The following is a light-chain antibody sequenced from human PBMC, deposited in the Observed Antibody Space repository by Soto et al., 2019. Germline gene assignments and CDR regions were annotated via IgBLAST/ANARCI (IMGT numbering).Light chain of an antibody. CDR1: SSDVGGYHY. J-gene: IGLJ1*01. CDR3: SSYTSSSTYV. V-gene: IGLV2-14*01. Sequence: QSVLTQPASVSGSPGQSITISCTGTSSDVGGYHYVSWYQQYPGKAPKVMIYDVSNRPSGVSNRFSGSKSGTTASLTISGLQAEDEADYYCSSYTSSSTYVFGTGTKATVL. CDR2: DVS.